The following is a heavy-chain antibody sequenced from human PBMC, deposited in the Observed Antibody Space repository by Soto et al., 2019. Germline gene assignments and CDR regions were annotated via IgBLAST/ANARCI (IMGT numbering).Heavy chain of an antibody. CDR2: INHSGTT. CDR1: GGSFSGYY. D-gene: IGHD3-3*01. J-gene: IGHJ4*02. CDR3: ARGSPYFWSGYYFDY. V-gene: IGHV4-34*01. Sequence: QVQLQQWGAGLLKPSETLSLTCAVYGGSFSGYYWSWIRQPPGKGLEWIGEINHSGTTNYNPSLKSRDTISVDTSKNQFSLKLSSVTAADTAVYYCARGSPYFWSGYYFDYWGQGTLVTVSS.